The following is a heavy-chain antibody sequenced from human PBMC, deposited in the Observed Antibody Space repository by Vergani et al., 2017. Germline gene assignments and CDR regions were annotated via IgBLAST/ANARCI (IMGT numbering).Heavy chain of an antibody. CDR2: INHSGST. J-gene: IGHJ6*02. V-gene: IGHV4-34*01. D-gene: IGHD4-23*01. CDR1: GGSFSGYY. Sequence: QVQLQQWGAGLLKPSETLSLTCAVYGGSFSGYYWSWIRQPPGKGLEWIGEINHSGSTNYNPSLKSRVTISVDTSKNQFSRKLSSVTAADTAVYYCARISLRWYLYGMDVWGQGTTVTVSS. CDR3: ARISLRWYLYGMDV.